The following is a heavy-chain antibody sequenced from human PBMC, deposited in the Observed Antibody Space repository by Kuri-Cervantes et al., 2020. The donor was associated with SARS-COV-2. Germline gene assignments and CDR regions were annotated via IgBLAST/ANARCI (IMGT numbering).Heavy chain of an antibody. J-gene: IGHJ6*03. Sequence: SETLSLTCTVSGGSISSSGYYWGWIRQPPGKGLEWIGSVYDSGSTYYNPSLKSRVTISVDTSKNQFSLKLSSVTAADTAVYYCAREDYSNYYYYYMDVWGKGTTVTVSS. CDR1: GGSISSSGYY. CDR3: AREDYSNYYYYYMDV. CDR2: VYDSGST. D-gene: IGHD4-11*01. V-gene: IGHV4-39*02.